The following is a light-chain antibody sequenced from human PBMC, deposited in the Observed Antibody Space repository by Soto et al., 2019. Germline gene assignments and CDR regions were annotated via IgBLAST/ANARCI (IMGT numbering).Light chain of an antibody. CDR2: DTS. Sequence: EIVLTQSPATLSLSPGERATLSCRASQSVSRYLAWFQQKPGQAPRVLIYDTSNRATGIPARFSGSGSGTDFTLTISSLDPEDFAVYYCQQRSNWPYTFGQGTKLEMK. J-gene: IGKJ2*01. CDR3: QQRSNWPYT. CDR1: QSVSRY. V-gene: IGKV3-11*01.